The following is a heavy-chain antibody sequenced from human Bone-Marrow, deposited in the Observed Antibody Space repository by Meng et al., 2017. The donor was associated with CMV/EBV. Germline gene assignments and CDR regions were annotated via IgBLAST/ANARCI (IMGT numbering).Heavy chain of an antibody. J-gene: IGHJ4*02. CDR3: AKGGGYSYGTLVN. V-gene: IGHV3-30*18. Sequence: ASGFTCSSYGMHWVRQAPGKGLEWVAVISYDGSNKYYADSVKGRFTISRDNSKNTLYLQMNSLRAEDTAVYYCAKGGGYSYGTLVNWGQGTLVTVSS. CDR2: ISYDGSNK. CDR1: GFTCSSYG. D-gene: IGHD5-18*01.